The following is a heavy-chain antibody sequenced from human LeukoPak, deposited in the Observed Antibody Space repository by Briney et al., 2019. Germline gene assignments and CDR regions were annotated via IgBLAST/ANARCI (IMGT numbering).Heavy chain of an antibody. Sequence: SETLSLTCTVSGGSISSSSYYWGWIRQPPGKGLEWIGSIYYSGSTNYNPSLKSRVTISVDTSKNQFSLKLSSVTAADTAVYYCARVVKYGSGSYYPRYYYYYMDVWGKGTTVTVSS. CDR1: GGSISSSSYY. D-gene: IGHD3-10*01. CDR2: IYYSGST. CDR3: ARVVKYGSGSYYPRYYYYYMDV. V-gene: IGHV4-39*07. J-gene: IGHJ6*03.